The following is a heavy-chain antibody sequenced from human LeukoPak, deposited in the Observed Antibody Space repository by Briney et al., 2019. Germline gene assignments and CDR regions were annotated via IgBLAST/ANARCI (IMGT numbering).Heavy chain of an antibody. CDR1: GFTFSSYS. Sequence: GGSLRLSCAASGFTFSSYSMNWVRQAPGKGLEWVSSISSSSSYIYYADSVKGRFTISRDNAKNSLYLQMNSLRAEDTAVYYCAGDWASRAVAGTGIDYWGQGTLVTVSS. D-gene: IGHD6-19*01. V-gene: IGHV3-21*01. J-gene: IGHJ4*02. CDR2: ISSSSSYI. CDR3: AGDWASRAVAGTGIDY.